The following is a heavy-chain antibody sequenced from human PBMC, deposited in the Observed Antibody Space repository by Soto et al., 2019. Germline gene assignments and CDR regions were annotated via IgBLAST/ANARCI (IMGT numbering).Heavy chain of an antibody. V-gene: IGHV4-34*01. Sequence: NPSQTLSLTCSVYGGSFSGYYWSWIRQPPGKGLEWIGEINHSGSTNYNPSLKSRVTISVDTSKNQFSLKLSSVIAADTAVYYCARGSWYYDFWSGYHEGPRKGYWFDPWGQGTLVTVSS. CDR2: INHSGST. J-gene: IGHJ5*02. CDR3: ARGSWYYDFWSGYHEGPRKGYWFDP. D-gene: IGHD3-3*01. CDR1: GGSFSGYY.